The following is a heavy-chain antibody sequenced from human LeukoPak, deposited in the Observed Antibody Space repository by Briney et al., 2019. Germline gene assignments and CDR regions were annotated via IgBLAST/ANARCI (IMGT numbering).Heavy chain of an antibody. Sequence: PGGSLRLSCAASGFTFDDYGMSWVRQAPGKGLEWVSGINWNGGSTGYADSVKGRFTISRDNAKNSLYLQMNSLRAEDTALYYCARLGYCSSTSCYDDWGQGTLATVSS. CDR3: ARLGYCSSTSCYDD. J-gene: IGHJ4*02. D-gene: IGHD2-2*01. CDR1: GFTFDDYG. CDR2: INWNGGST. V-gene: IGHV3-20*04.